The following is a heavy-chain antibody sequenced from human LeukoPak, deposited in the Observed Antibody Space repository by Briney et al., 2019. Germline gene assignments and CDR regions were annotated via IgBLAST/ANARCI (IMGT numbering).Heavy chain of an antibody. Sequence: GRSLRLSCAASGFTFSSYAMHWVRQAPGKGLEWVAVISYDGSNKYHADSVKARFTISRDNSKNTLSLQMNSLRAEDTAVYYCARALYRYGQGGFDSWGQGTLVPVSS. D-gene: IGHD5-18*01. CDR2: ISYDGSNK. CDR3: ARALYRYGQGGFDS. V-gene: IGHV3-30*04. CDR1: GFTFSSYA. J-gene: IGHJ4*02.